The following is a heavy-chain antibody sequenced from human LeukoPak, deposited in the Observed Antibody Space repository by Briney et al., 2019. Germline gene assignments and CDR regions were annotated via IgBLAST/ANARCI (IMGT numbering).Heavy chain of an antibody. V-gene: IGHV4-39*01. CDR2: IYYSGST. CDR1: GGSISSSSYY. CDR3: ARGLYSSSSPYRDY. D-gene: IGHD6-6*01. Sequence: SSETLSLTCTVSGGSISSSSYYWGWIRQPPGKGLEWFGCIYYSGSTYSHPHRKSRVTISVDTSKNQFPLKLSSVTAADTSVYYCARGLYSSSSPYRDYWGEGTLVTVFS. J-gene: IGHJ4*02.